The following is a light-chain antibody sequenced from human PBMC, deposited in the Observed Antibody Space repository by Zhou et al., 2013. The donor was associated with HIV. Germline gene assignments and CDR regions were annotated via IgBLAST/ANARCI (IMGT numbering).Light chain of an antibody. CDR1: QIINRN. CDR3: QQYNRWPPLT. CDR2: GAS. Sequence: EVVMTQSPATLSVSPGGRASLSCRASQIINRNLAWYQQKSGQAPRLLISGASTRATGTPARFSGSGSGTEFTLNISSLQSEDFAVYYCQQYNRWPPLTFGGGTQVEIK. V-gene: IGKV3-15*01. J-gene: IGKJ4*01.